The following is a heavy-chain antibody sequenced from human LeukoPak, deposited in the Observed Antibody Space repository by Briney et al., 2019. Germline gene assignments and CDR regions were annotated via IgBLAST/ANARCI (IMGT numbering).Heavy chain of an antibody. CDR2: IIPIFGTA. V-gene: IGHV1-69*01. CDR3: ASPVPPVVVPAARDYYGMDV. Sequence: SVKVSCKASGGTFSSYAIRWVRQAPGQGLEWMGGIIPIFGTANYAQKLQGRVTIIADESTSTAYMELRSLRSEDTDVYYWASPVPPVVVPAARDYYGMDVWGKGTTVTVSS. J-gene: IGHJ6*04. D-gene: IGHD2-2*01. CDR1: GGTFSSYA.